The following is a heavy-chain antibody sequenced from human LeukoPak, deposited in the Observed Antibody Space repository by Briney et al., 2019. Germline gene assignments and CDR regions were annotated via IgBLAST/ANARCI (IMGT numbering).Heavy chain of an antibody. CDR3: ARRGYCSSNSCLGLIDY. V-gene: IGHV4-61*01. Sequence: SETLSLTCTVSGGSVSSGSYYWSWIRQPPGKGLEWIGYIYYSGSTNYNPSLKSRVTISVDTSKNQFSLKLSSVTAADTAVYYCARRGYCSSNSCLGLIDYWGQGTLVTVSS. D-gene: IGHD2-2*01. CDR1: GGSVSSGSYY. CDR2: IYYSGST. J-gene: IGHJ4*02.